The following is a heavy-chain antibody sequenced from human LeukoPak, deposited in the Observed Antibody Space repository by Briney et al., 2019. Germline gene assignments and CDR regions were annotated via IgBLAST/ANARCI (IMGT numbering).Heavy chain of an antibody. V-gene: IGHV4-34*01. J-gene: IGHJ5*02. Sequence: SETLSLTCAVYGGSFSGYYWSWIRQPPGKGLEWIGEINHSGSTNYNPSLKSRVTISVDTSKNQFSLKLSSVTAADTAVYYCASYVLGISAEASWFDPWGQGTLVTVSS. CDR2: INHSGST. CDR3: ASYVLGISAEASWFDP. CDR1: GGSFSGYY. D-gene: IGHD6-13*01.